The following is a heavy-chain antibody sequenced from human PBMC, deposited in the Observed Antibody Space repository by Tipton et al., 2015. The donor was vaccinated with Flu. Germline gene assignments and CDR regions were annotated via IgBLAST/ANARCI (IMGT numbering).Heavy chain of an antibody. CDR1: GASISSNQYF. Sequence: LRLSCSVSGASISSNQYFWSWVRQRPGEGLEWIGYMYYIGSSYYNPSLKSRVTISVDTSKNQFSLKLSSVTAADTAVYYCARPHGPYSTSSGFEYWGQGTLGTVSS. D-gene: IGHD6-6*01. CDR3: ARPHGPYSTSSGFEY. V-gene: IGHV4-30-4*08. J-gene: IGHJ4*02. CDR2: MYYIGSS.